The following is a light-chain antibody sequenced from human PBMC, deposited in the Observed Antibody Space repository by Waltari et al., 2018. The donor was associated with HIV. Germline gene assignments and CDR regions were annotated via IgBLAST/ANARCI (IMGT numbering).Light chain of an antibody. CDR2: DVN. Sequence: QSALTQPRSVSGSPGQSVTISCTGTSSDVGAYNYVSWYQQHPGKAPKLMIYDVNKRPPGVPERFSGSNSGNTASLNIAGLQAEDESDYYCCSYAGIWGVFGTGTKVTVL. CDR1: SSDVGAYNY. J-gene: IGLJ1*01. V-gene: IGLV2-11*01. CDR3: CSYAGIWGV.